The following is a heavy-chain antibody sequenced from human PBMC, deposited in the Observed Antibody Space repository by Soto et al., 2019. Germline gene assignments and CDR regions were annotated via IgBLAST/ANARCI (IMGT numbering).Heavy chain of an antibody. CDR1: GYTFTRYG. CDR2: INTYNGNT. J-gene: IGHJ6*02. Sequence: QVQLVQSGAEVKNPGASVKVSCKASGYTFTRYGIGWARQAPGQWLEWMGWINTYNGNTNYAQNVQGRVTLTTDTSTSTAYMELSSLRSNDTAIYYCAMVDVYVTPSPQDVWGQGTTVIVSS. CDR3: AMVDVYVTPSPQDV. V-gene: IGHV1-18*01. D-gene: IGHD3-16*01.